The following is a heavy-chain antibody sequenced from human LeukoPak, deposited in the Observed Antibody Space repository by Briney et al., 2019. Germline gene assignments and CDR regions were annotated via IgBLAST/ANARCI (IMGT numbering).Heavy chain of an antibody. J-gene: IGHJ6*03. Sequence: GSLRLSCEASGLAFSRDWMGWVRQPAGKGLEWIGRIYTSGSTTYNPSLKSRVTTSVDTSKNQVYLKLSSVTAADTAVYYCARGGHTYGDYYYYYMDVWGKGTTVTVSS. D-gene: IGHD5-18*01. CDR1: GLAFSRDW. CDR3: ARGGHTYGDYYYYYMDV. CDR2: IYTSGST. V-gene: IGHV4-4*07.